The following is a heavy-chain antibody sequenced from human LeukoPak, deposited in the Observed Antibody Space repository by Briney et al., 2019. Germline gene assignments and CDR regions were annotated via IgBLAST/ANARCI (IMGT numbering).Heavy chain of an antibody. CDR2: IYYSGST. J-gene: IGHJ4*02. CDR3: ARAPLRRANFDY. V-gene: IGHV4-59*01. Sequence: PSETLSLTCTVSGGSISSYYWSWIRQPPGEGMGWIGYIYYSGSTNYNPTLKSRVPISVATSKNQFSLKLSSVTAADTALYYCARAPLRRANFDYWGQGTLVTVSS. CDR1: GGSISSYY.